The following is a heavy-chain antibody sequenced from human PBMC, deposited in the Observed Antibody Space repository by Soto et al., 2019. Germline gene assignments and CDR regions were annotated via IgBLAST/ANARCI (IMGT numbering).Heavy chain of an antibody. D-gene: IGHD1-1*01. CDR2: IYYSGST. CDR1: GGSISSGGYY. CDR3: ARDQLHGRVYGMDV. J-gene: IGHJ6*02. Sequence: SETLSLTCTVSGGSISSGGYYWSWIGQHPGKGLEWIGYIYYSGSTYYNPSLKSRVTISVDTSKNQFSLKLSSVTAADTAVYYCARDQLHGRVYGMDVWGQGTTVTVSS. V-gene: IGHV4-31*03.